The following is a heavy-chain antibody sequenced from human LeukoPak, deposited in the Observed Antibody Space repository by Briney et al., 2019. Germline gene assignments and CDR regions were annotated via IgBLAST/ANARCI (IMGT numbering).Heavy chain of an antibody. CDR1: GFTFSSYG. CDR2: ISYDGSNK. D-gene: IGHD6-19*01. CDR3: AKELSSGWFLFDY. J-gene: IGHJ4*02. Sequence: GGSLRLSCAASGFTFSSYGMHWVRQAPGKGLEWVAVISYDGSNKYYADSVMGRFTISRDNSKNTLYLQMNSLRAEDTAVYYCAKELSSGWFLFDYWGQGTLVTVSS. V-gene: IGHV3-30*18.